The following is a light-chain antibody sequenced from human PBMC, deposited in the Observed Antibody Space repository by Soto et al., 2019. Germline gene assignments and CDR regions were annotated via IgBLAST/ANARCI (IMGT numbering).Light chain of an antibody. CDR3: QQYYSNIPIT. CDR2: WAS. V-gene: IGKV4-1*01. J-gene: IGKJ5*01. Sequence: DIVMTQSPDSLAVSLGERATINCKSSQSLLYSPNKMNYLSWYQLKPGQPPKLLISWASTRESGVPDRFSGSGSDTDFTLTTSTLQAEDVAVYYCQQYYSNIPITFGQGTRLEIK. CDR1: QSLLYSPNKMNY.